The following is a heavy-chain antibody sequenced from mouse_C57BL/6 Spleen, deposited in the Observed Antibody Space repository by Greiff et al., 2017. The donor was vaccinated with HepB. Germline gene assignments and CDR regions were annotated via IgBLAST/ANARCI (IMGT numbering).Heavy chain of an antibody. Sequence: EVKLVESGGGLVQPKGSLKLSCAASGFSFNTYAMNWVRQAPGKGLEWVARIRSKSNNYATYYADSVKDRFTISRDDSESMLYLQMNNLKTEDTAMYYCVRQGYYYGSSLYYYAMDYWGQGTSVTVSS. J-gene: IGHJ4*01. V-gene: IGHV10-1*01. D-gene: IGHD1-1*01. CDR2: IRSKSNNYAT. CDR3: VRQGYYYGSSLYYYAMDY. CDR1: GFSFNTYA.